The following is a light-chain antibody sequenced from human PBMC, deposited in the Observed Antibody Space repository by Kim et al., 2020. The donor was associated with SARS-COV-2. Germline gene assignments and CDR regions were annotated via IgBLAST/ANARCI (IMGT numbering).Light chain of an antibody. J-gene: IGLJ3*02. Sequence: RQTPRHTCTGNSNNVGNQGAAWLQQHQGHPPKVLFYRNNKRPSGISERLSASRSGNTASLTITGLQPEDEADYYCSAWDRSLRGWVFGGGTQLTVL. CDR1: SNNVGNQG. CDR2: RNN. V-gene: IGLV10-54*01. CDR3: SAWDRSLRGWV.